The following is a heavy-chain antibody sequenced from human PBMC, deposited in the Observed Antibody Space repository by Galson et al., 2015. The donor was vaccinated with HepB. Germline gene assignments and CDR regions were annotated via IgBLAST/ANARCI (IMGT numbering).Heavy chain of an antibody. Sequence: SVKVSCKASGGAFSTYAFTWVRQAPGQGLEWMGGIIPIFGTANYAQKFQVGVTITADKSTSTAYMELTSLTSEDTAVYYCARGSRFSNSTSYFDSWGPGTLVTVSS. J-gene: IGHJ4*02. CDR3: ARGSRFSNSTSYFDS. V-gene: IGHV1-69*06. CDR2: IIPIFGTA. D-gene: IGHD4-11*01. CDR1: GGAFSTYA.